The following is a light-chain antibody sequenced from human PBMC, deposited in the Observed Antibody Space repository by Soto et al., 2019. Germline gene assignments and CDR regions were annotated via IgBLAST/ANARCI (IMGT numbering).Light chain of an antibody. CDR1: QSISSY. CDR2: AAS. Sequence: IQLTQSPSSLSASVGERVTITCRASQSISSYLNWYQQTPGKAPKLLIYAASSLQSGVPSRFSGSGSGTDFTLTITSLQPEDFATYYCQQSYSTPITFGQGTRLEIK. V-gene: IGKV1-39*01. J-gene: IGKJ5*01. CDR3: QQSYSTPIT.